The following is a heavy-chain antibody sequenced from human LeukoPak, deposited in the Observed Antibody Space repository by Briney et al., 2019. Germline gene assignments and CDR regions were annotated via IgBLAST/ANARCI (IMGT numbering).Heavy chain of an antibody. J-gene: IGHJ6*02. Sequence: ASVKVSCKVSGYXLTELSIHWVRQAPGKGLEWLGGFDPEDGETIYAQKFQGRVTMTEDTSTDTAYMELSCLRSEDTAVYYCATDRGYYYYYGMDVWGQGTTVTVSS. V-gene: IGHV1-24*01. CDR2: FDPEDGET. CDR3: ATDRGYYYYYGMDV. CDR1: GYXLTELS.